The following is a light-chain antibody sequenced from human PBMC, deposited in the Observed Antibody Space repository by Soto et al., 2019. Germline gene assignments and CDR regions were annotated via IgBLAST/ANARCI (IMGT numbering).Light chain of an antibody. CDR3: QRYNNWPPYT. CDR1: QSVSSN. V-gene: IGKV3-15*01. CDR2: GAS. J-gene: IGKJ2*01. Sequence: EIVMTQSPATLSVSQGERATLSCRASQSVSSNLAWYQQKPGQAPRLLIYGASTRATGIPARFSGSGSGTEFTLTISSLQSEDFAAYYCQRYNNWPPYTFGQGTKMEIK.